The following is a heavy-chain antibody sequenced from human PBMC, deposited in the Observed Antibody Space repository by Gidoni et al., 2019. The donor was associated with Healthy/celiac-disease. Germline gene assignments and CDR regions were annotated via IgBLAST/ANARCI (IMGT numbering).Heavy chain of an antibody. V-gene: IGHV3-21*01. CDR2: ISSSSSYI. D-gene: IGHD3-16*01. Sequence: EVKLVESGGGMDKPGGALRLSCAGSGFTFSGYSMNWVRQAPGKGLVWVSSISSSSSYIYYADSVKGRFTISRDNAKNSLYLQMNSLRAEDTAVYYCASHMIAFAGAVDEGDYWGQGTLVTVSS. CDR1: GFTFSGYS. J-gene: IGHJ4*02. CDR3: ASHMIAFAGAVDEGDY.